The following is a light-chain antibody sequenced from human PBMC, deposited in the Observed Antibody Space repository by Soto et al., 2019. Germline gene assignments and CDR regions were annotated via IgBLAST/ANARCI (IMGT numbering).Light chain of an antibody. CDR3: QHRSNWLGT. V-gene: IGKV3-11*01. CDR1: QSVGSF. J-gene: IGKJ3*01. Sequence: EIVLTQSPATLSLSPGERATLSCRASQSVGSFFAWYQQKSGQAPRLLIYDASNRAPGIPARFSGSGSGTDFTLTISSLEPEDFAVYYCQHRSNWLGTFGPGTKVDIK. CDR2: DAS.